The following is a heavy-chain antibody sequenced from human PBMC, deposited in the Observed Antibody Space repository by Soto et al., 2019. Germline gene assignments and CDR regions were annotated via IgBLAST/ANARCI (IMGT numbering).Heavy chain of an antibody. Sequence: QITLKESGPTLVRPTQTLTLTCTFSGFSLSTSGLGVGWIRQPPGKALEWLALIYWNDDKRYSPSLNARLTITKDTAKNQVVLTMTNMDPVDTATSYSAHKPSGWYLFDHWGQGTLVTVAS. CDR3: AHKPSGWYLFDH. V-gene: IGHV2-5*01. J-gene: IGHJ4*02. CDR1: GFSLSTSGLG. D-gene: IGHD6-19*01. CDR2: IYWNDDK.